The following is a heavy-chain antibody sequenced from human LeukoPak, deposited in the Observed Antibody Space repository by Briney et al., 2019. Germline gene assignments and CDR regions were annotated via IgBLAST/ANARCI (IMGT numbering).Heavy chain of an antibody. J-gene: IGHJ3*02. V-gene: IGHV3-74*01. CDR1: GFTFSSYW. CDR3: ASGYNWNDSDAFDI. Sequence: GGSLRLSCAASGFTFSSYWMHWVRQAPGKGLVWVSRINSDGSSTSYADSMKGRFTISRDNAKNTLYLQMNSLRAEDTAVYYCASGYNWNDSDAFDIWGQGTMVTVSS. D-gene: IGHD1-1*01. CDR2: INSDGSST.